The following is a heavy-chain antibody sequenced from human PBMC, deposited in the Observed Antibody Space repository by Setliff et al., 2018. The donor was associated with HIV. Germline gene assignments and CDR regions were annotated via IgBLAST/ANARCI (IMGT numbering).Heavy chain of an antibody. D-gene: IGHD3-3*01. CDR2: IYYSGST. V-gene: IGHV4-59*12. Sequence: SETLSLTCTVSGGSINNYYWSWIRQPPGKGLEWIGFIYYSGSTNYNPSLKSRVTISVDTSKNQFSLKLSSVTAADTAMYFCARESRNDFWSGYYRTFDIWGQGTMVTVS. J-gene: IGHJ3*02. CDR1: GGSINNYY. CDR3: ARESRNDFWSGYYRTFDI.